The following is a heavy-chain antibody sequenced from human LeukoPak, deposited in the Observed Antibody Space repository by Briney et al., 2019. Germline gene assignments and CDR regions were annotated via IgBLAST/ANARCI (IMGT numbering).Heavy chain of an antibody. D-gene: IGHD6-13*01. Sequence: ASVKVSCKVSGGTFSSYAISWVRQAPGQGLEWMGWINPNSGGTNYAQKFQGRVTMTRDTSISTAYMELSRLRSDDTAVYYCARDRLSIAAAGTQNWFDPWGQGTLVTVSS. V-gene: IGHV1-2*02. J-gene: IGHJ5*02. CDR3: ARDRLSIAAAGTQNWFDP. CDR1: GGTFSSYA. CDR2: INPNSGGT.